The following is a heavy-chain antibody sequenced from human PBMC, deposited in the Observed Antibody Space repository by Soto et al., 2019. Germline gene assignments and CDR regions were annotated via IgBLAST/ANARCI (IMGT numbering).Heavy chain of an antibody. V-gene: IGHV4-34*01. CDR3: ARGVRGYSYGKQAIYFDY. J-gene: IGHJ4*02. D-gene: IGHD5-18*01. CDR1: GWSFSGYY. Sequence: PSETLSLTCAVYGWSFSGYYWSWIRQPPGKGLEWIGEINHSGSTNYNPSLKSRVTISVDTSKNQFSLKLSSVTAADTAVYYCARGVRGYSYGKQAIYFDYWGEETLVTVPS. CDR2: INHSGST.